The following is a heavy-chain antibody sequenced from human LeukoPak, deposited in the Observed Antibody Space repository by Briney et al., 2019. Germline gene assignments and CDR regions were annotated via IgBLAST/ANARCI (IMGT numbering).Heavy chain of an antibody. J-gene: IGHJ3*02. D-gene: IGHD6-25*01. V-gene: IGHV1-69*05. Sequence: ASVKVSCKASGGTFSSYAISWVRQAPGQGLEWMGVIIPIFGTANYAQKFQGRVTITTDESTSTAYMELSSLRSEDTAVYYCARDAGRGAFDIWGQGTMVTVSS. CDR2: IIPIFGTA. CDR3: ARDAGRGAFDI. CDR1: GGTFSSYA.